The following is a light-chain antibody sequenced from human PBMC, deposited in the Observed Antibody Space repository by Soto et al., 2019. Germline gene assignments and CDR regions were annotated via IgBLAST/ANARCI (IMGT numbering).Light chain of an antibody. Sequence: EIVLTQSPATLSLSPGERATLSCRASQSVSSSSAWYQQKPGQAPRLLIYGASNRATGVPARFSGSGSGTDFTLTISSLEPEDFAVYYCQQRSNWPPVTFGGGTKVEIK. CDR2: GAS. V-gene: IGKV3-11*01. CDR1: QSVSSS. J-gene: IGKJ4*01. CDR3: QQRSNWPPVT.